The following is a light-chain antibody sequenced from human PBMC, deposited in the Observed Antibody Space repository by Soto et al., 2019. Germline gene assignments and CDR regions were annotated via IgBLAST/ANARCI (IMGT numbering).Light chain of an antibody. CDR2: DVN. V-gene: IGLV2-14*03. CDR3: SSYSGSSTLVV. J-gene: IGLJ2*01. CDR1: SSDVGGYKY. Sequence: QSALTQPASVSGSPGQSIAISCTGTSSDVGGYKYVSWYQQHPGKAPKLMLYDVNSRPSGVSDRFSGSKSGNTASLTISGLQAEDEADYYCSSYSGSSTLVVFGGGTKVPVL.